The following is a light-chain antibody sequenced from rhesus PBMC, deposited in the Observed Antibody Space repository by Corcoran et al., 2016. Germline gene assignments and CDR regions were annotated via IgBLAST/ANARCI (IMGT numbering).Light chain of an antibody. CDR2: WAS. CDR3: QQYYSTPLT. J-gene: IGKJ4*01. Sequence: DIVMTQSPDSLAVSLGERVTINCKSSQSLLYSSNNKNYLAWYQQKPGQAPKLLIYWASTRESGVPNRFSGGGSWTDFTLTISGLQAEDVAMYYCQQYYSTPLTFGGGTKVEIK. V-gene: IGKV4-1*01. CDR1: QSLLYSSNNKNY.